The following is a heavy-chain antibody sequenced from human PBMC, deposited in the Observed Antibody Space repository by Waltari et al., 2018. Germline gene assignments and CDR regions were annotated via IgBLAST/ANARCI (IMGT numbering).Heavy chain of an antibody. J-gene: IGHJ6*02. CDR1: GFTFSSYG. Sequence: QVQLVESGGGVVQPGRSLRLSCAASGFTFSSYGMHWVRQAPGKGLGWVAVLSNDGSNEYYADSVKGRFTTSRDNSKNTLSLQMNSLRAEDTAVYYCAKDSVAGRRGYYDYYGMDVWGQGTTVTVSS. CDR2: LSNDGSNE. CDR3: AKDSVAGRRGYYDYYGMDV. V-gene: IGHV3-30*18. D-gene: IGHD6-6*01.